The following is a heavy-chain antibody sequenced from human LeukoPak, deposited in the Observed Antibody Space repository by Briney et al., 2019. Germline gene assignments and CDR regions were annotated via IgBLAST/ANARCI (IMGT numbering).Heavy chain of an antibody. D-gene: IGHD4-23*01. CDR3: ARGGGNLSFDY. Sequence: GGSLRLSCAASGFIVSSSYMSWVRQAPGKGLEWVSVIYSSGSTDYADSVTGRFTISRDNSKNTLSLQMNSLRAEDTAVYYCARGGGNLSFDYWGQGTLVSVSS. CDR1: GFIVSSSY. J-gene: IGHJ4*02. V-gene: IGHV3-66*01. CDR2: IYSSGST.